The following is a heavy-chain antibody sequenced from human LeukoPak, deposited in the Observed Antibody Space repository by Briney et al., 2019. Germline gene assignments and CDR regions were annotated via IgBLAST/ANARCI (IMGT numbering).Heavy chain of an antibody. J-gene: IGHJ3*02. V-gene: IGHV3-7*01. D-gene: IGHD4-23*01. Sequence: PGGSLRLSCAASGFTFRTYWMSWVRQAPGKGLEWVANMDQDGSEKNYVDSVKGRLTISRDNSKNTLSLQVNSLRSEDTAVYFCAKGDYGGNSHTFDIWGQGTMVTVSS. CDR2: MDQDGSEK. CDR1: GFTFRTYW. CDR3: AKGDYGGNSHTFDI.